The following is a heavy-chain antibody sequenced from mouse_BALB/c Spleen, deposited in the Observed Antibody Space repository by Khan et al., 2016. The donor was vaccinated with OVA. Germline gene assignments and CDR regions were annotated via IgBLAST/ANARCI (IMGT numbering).Heavy chain of an antibody. CDR2: INPSTGYT. D-gene: IGHD1-1*02. CDR3: ARGGYGSFAY. J-gene: IGHJ3*01. CDR1: GYTFTSYW. V-gene: IGHV1-7*01. Sequence: QVQLKESGAELAKPGASVKMSCKASGYTFTSYWIHWVKQRPGQGLEWIGYINPSTGYTEYNQKFKDKATLTADKSSSTAYMQLSSLTSENSAVYDCARGGYGSFAYWGQGTLVTVSA.